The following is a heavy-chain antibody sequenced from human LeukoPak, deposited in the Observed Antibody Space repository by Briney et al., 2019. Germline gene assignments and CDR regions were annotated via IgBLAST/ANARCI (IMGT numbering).Heavy chain of an antibody. CDR2: ISGGGDTT. J-gene: IGHJ3*02. D-gene: IGHD3-10*01. CDR3: AKDLLSGAIMSAFDI. V-gene: IGHV3-23*01. Sequence: GGSLRLSCVASGFSFSTYAMTWIRKCPGKGLEWVSIISGGGDTTYYADYVKGRFTISRDNSKNTLYLQMNSLRAEDTAVYYCAKDLLSGAIMSAFDIWGLGTVVTVSS. CDR1: GFSFSTYA.